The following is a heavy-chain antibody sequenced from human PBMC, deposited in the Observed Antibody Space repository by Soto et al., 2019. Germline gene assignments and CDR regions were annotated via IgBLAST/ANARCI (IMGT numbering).Heavy chain of an antibody. V-gene: IGHV4-59*01. Sequence: SETLSLTCTVSGGSISSYYWSWIRQPPGKGLEWIGYIYYSGSTNYNPSLKSRVTISVDTSKSQFSLKLSSVTAADTAVYYCARAGAARYFDYWGQGTLVTVSS. J-gene: IGHJ4*02. CDR2: IYYSGST. CDR1: GGSISSYY. D-gene: IGHD6-6*01. CDR3: ARAGAARYFDY.